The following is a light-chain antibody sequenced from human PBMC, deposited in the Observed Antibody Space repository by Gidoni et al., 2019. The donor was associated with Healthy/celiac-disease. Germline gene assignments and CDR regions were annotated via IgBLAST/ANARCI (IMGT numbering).Light chain of an antibody. CDR3: MQVIKNPWT. CDR2: VGS. Sequence: IVLTQSPLSLPVTPGAPASIHCRSSQSLLHSTGYNYLDWYLQKPGQAPQLLIYVGSNRACGVPDRFSGSGSGTDFTLKISRVEAEDVGVYYCMQVIKNPWTFGQGTKVEIK. CDR1: QSLLHSTGYNY. J-gene: IGKJ1*01. V-gene: IGKV2-28*01.